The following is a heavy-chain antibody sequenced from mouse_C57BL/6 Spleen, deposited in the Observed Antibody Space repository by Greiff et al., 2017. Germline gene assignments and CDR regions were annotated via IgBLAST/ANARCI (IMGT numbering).Heavy chain of an antibody. CDR1: GYTFTSYG. V-gene: IGHV1-81*01. CDR2: IYPRSGNT. D-gene: IGHD2-3*01. Sequence: VQLQESGAELARPGASVKLSCKASGYTFTSYGISWVKQRTGQGLEWIGEIYPRSGNTYYNEKVKGKATLTADKSSSTAYMELRSLSSEDSSVYFCARGFYDCDTGVAYWGQGTLVTVSA. CDR3: ARGFYDCDTGVAY. J-gene: IGHJ3*01.